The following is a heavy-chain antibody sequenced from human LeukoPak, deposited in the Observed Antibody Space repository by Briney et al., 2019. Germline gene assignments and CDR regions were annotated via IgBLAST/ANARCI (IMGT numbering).Heavy chain of an antibody. J-gene: IGHJ5*02. V-gene: IGHV1-69*13. Sequence: GASVKVSCKASGGTFSSYAISWVRQAPGQGLEWMGGIIPIFGTANYAQKFQGRVTITADESTSTAYMELSSLRSEDAAVYYCARFSSSPSGWFDPWGQGTLVTVSS. CDR1: GGTFSSYA. CDR3: ARFSSSPSGWFDP. D-gene: IGHD6-13*01. CDR2: IIPIFGTA.